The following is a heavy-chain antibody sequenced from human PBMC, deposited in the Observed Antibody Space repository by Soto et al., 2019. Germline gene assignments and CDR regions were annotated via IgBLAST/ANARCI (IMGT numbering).Heavy chain of an antibody. CDR3: ARSEGYSGYDLRRYSWFDP. V-gene: IGHV1-69*12. J-gene: IGHJ5*02. CDR1: GGTFSSYA. D-gene: IGHD5-12*01. Sequence: QVPLVQSGAEVKKPGSSVKVSCKASGGTFSSYAINWVRQAPGQGLEWMGGIIPIFGTANYAQKFQGRVTITADESTSTAYMELTSLRSEDTAVYYCARSEGYSGYDLRRYSWFDPWGQGTLVTVSS. CDR2: IIPIFGTA.